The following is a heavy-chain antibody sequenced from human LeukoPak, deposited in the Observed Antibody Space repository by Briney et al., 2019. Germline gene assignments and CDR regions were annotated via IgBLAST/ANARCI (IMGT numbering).Heavy chain of an antibody. CDR2: INPSGGST. Sequence: ASVKVSCKASGYTFTNYYMHWVRQAPGQGLEWMGLINPSGGSTSYAQKFQGSVTMTRDMSTSTVYMELSSLRSEDTAVYYCARDPAALYEFRFDPWGQGTLVTVSS. V-gene: IGHV1-46*01. CDR1: GYTFTNYY. CDR3: ARDPAALYEFRFDP. D-gene: IGHD5/OR15-5a*01. J-gene: IGHJ5*02.